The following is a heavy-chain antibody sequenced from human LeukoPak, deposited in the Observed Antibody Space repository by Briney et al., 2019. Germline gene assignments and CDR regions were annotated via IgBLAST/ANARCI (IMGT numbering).Heavy chain of an antibody. CDR2: ISGSGDFT. CDR3: ARECSGGSCYYFDY. Sequence: PGGSLRLSCAASGFSFSDFSMSWVRQAPGKGLEWVSSISGSGDFTYYAESLKGRFTISRDNAKKSLYLQMNSLRAEDTAVYYCARECSGGSCYYFDYWGQGTLVTVSS. D-gene: IGHD2-15*01. CDR1: GFSFSDFS. J-gene: IGHJ4*02. V-gene: IGHV3-21*01.